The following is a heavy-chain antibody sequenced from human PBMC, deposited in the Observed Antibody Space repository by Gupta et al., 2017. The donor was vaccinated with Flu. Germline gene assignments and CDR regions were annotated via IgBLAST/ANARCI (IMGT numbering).Heavy chain of an antibody. CDR1: GFTFSSYS. CDR3: VRDDRWGLDY. V-gene: IGHV3-48*02. D-gene: IGHD3-16*01. Sequence: EVQLVEFGGGLVQPGGSLTLSCAASGFTFSSYSMNWVRQAPGKGLEWVSYINRDSDNIRNGDCAKGRSTISRDNAKNSLYLQMNNLREEDTAVYYCVRDDRWGLDYWGQGTLVTVSP. CDR2: INRDSDNI. J-gene: IGHJ4*02.